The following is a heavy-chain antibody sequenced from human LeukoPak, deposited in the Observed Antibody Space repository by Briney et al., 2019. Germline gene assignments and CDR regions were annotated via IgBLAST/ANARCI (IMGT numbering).Heavy chain of an antibody. Sequence: GGSLRLSCAASGFTFSSYWMSWVRQAPGKGLEWVANIKQDGSEKYYVHSVKGRFTISRDNAKNSLYLQMNSLRAEDTAVYYCVYGDYYYSYFDYWGQGTLVTVSS. CDR3: VYGDYYYSYFDY. CDR2: IKQDGSEK. V-gene: IGHV3-7*01. D-gene: IGHD4-17*01. J-gene: IGHJ4*02. CDR1: GFTFSSYW.